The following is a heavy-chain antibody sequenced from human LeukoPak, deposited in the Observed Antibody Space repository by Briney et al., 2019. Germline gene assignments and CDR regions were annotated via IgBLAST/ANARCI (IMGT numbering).Heavy chain of an antibody. J-gene: IGHJ4*02. V-gene: IGHV3-30*18. CDR2: ISYDGSDK. CDR3: AKDMSGGDCPDY. CDR1: AFTFSSYG. Sequence: GGSLRLSCAASAFTFSSYGMHWVRQAPGKGLEWVALISYDGSDKDYAKSVKGRFAISRDNSKNTLYLQMNSLRAEDTAVYYCAKDMSGGDCPDYWGQGTLVTVSS. D-gene: IGHD2-21*02.